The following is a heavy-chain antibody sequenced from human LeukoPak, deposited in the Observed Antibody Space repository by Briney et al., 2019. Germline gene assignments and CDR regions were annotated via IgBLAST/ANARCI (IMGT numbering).Heavy chain of an antibody. D-gene: IGHD1-26*01. CDR2: IYYSGTT. J-gene: IGHJ4*02. CDR1: GGSISNYY. CDR3: ARHGGSYFYY. Sequence: SETLSLTCTVSGGSISNYYWSRIRQAPGKGLEWIGYIYYSGTTKYNPSLMSRVTISVDTSKNQFSLRLSSVAAGDTAVYYCARHGGSYFYYWGQGTLVTVSS. V-gene: IGHV4-59*08.